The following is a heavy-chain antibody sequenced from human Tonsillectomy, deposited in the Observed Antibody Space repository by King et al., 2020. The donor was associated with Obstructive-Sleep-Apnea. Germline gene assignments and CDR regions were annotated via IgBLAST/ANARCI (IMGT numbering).Heavy chain of an antibody. CDR2: ISWNSGNI. CDR3: AKGYYDTNGYYFDS. D-gene: IGHD3-22*01. J-gene: IGHJ4*02. Sequence: VQLVESGGGLVQPGRSLRLSCAASGFTFDDYAMHWVRQAPGKGLEWVSVISWNSGNIGYADSVKGRFTISRDNAKNSLFLQMNSLRAEETAFYYCAKGYYDTNGYYFDSWGQGTLVTVSS. CDR1: GFTFDDYA. V-gene: IGHV3-9*01.